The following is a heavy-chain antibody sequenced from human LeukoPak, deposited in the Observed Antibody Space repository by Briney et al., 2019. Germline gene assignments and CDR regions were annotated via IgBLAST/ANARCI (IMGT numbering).Heavy chain of an antibody. CDR2: ISSSSSYI. D-gene: IGHD3-22*01. V-gene: IGHV3-21*01. Sequence: PGGSLRLSCAASGFTFSSYSMNWVRQAPGKGLEWVSSISSSSSYIYYADSVKGRFTISRDNAKNSLYLQMNSLGAEDTAVYYCARDYYDSSGYYYFDYWGQGTLVTVSS. CDR3: ARDYYDSSGYYYFDY. J-gene: IGHJ4*02. CDR1: GFTFSSYS.